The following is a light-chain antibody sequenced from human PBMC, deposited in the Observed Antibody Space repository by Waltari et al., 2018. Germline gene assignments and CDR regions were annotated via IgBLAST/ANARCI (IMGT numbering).Light chain of an antibody. CDR3: QQSGTFPPT. V-gene: IGKV1-12*01. CDR2: HAS. CDR1: QDIRTW. Sequence: DIRMTQSPSSVSASVGDRVTITCRASQDIRTWLAWYQQKPGKAPRLLIYHASGLQSGVPSRFSGSGSGTDFTLTISSLQPEDFATYSSQQSGTFPPTFGPGTKVEI. J-gene: IGKJ1*01.